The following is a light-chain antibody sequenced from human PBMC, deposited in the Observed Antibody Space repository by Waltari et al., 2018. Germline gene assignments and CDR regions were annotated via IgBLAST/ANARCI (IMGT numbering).Light chain of an antibody. J-gene: IGKJ1*01. CDR1: QSIRSN. CDR3: QQYDNWLVT. CDR2: GAS. Sequence: EIVMTQSPATLSVFPGERATLSCRASQSIRSNLAWYQHKPGQAPRLLIYGASTRATGIPARFSGSGYGTEFTLTISSLQSEDFAVYFCQQYDNWLVTFGQGTKVEIK. V-gene: IGKV3-15*01.